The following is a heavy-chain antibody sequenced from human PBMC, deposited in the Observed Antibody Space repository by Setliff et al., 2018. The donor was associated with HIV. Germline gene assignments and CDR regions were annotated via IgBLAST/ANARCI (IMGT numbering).Heavy chain of an antibody. V-gene: IGHV3-11*05. D-gene: IGHD6-19*01. Sequence: GGSLRLSCAASGFTFSDYYMSWIRQAPGKGLEWVSYITGSSSYTNYADSVKGRFTISRDNAKNPLYLQMNSLRAEDMALYYCVRDKWLVPDTFDIWGQGTMVTVSS. J-gene: IGHJ3*02. CDR2: ITGSSSYT. CDR3: VRDKWLVPDTFDI. CDR1: GFTFSDYY.